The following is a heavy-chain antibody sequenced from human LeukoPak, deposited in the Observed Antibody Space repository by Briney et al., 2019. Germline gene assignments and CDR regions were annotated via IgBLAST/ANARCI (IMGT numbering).Heavy chain of an antibody. CDR2: IYYSGST. D-gene: IGHD1-26*01. CDR3: ARHKWADGGSYYWLDH. CDR1: GGSISSYY. Sequence: SETLSLTCTVSGGSISSYYWSWIRQPPGKGLEWIGYIYYSGSTNYNPSLKSRVTISVDTSKNQFSLKLSSVTAADTAVYYCARHKWADGGSYYWLDHWGQGTLVTVSS. J-gene: IGHJ5*02. V-gene: IGHV4-59*08.